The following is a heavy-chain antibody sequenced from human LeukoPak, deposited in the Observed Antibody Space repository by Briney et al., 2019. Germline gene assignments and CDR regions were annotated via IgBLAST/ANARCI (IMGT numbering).Heavy chain of an antibody. Sequence: GGSLRLSCAASGFTFSSYDMHWVRQATGKGLEWVSAIGTAGDTYYPGSVKGRFTISRENAKNSLYLQMNSLRAEDTAVYYCAKEECSSTRCYYFDYWGQGTLVTVSS. CDR1: GFTFSSYD. V-gene: IGHV3-13*04. D-gene: IGHD2-2*01. J-gene: IGHJ4*02. CDR3: AKEECSSTRCYYFDY. CDR2: IGTAGDT.